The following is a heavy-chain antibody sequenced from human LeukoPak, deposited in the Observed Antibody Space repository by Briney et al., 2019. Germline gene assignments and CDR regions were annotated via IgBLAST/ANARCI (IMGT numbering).Heavy chain of an antibody. V-gene: IGHV4-39*07. CDR2: IYYSGST. CDR3: ASFYGSFIDY. J-gene: IGHJ4*02. CDR1: GGSMSSNSYY. Sequence: PSETLSLTCTVSGGSMSSNSYYWGWIRQPPGKGLEWIGNIYYSGSTYYNPSLKSRVTISVDTSKNQFSLKLSSVTAADTAVYYCASFYGSFIDYWGQGTLVTVSS. D-gene: IGHD3-10*01.